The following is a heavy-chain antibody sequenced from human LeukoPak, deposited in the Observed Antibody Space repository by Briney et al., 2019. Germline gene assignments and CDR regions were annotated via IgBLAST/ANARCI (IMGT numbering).Heavy chain of an antibody. CDR3: AGYGGFSK. CDR1: GFTVSGNH. CDR2: IYNTGTT. D-gene: IGHD4-23*01. Sequence: GGSLRLSCAVSGFTVSGNHVTWVRQAPGKGLAWVSAIYNTGTTNYADSVKGRFTISRDNSKNTVYLQMNSLRAEDMAIYYCAGYGGFSKWGQGTHVTVSS. J-gene: IGHJ4*02. V-gene: IGHV3-53*01.